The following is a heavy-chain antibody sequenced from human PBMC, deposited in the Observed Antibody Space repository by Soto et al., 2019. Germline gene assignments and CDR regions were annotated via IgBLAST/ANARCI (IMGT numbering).Heavy chain of an antibody. CDR3: ARGGGVGVAGSAAFDM. CDR1: GYPVTAYY. CDR2: INPATGDS. D-gene: IGHD3-3*01. Sequence: QLHLVQSGAGVKKPGASVTVSCSASGYPVTAYYRHWVRQAPGRGLEGMGGINPATGDSKSTQTFQGSVPMTRAKSTSTVFMAPSTLTSEDTDVFYCARGGGVGVAGSAAFDMWGQGTVVTASS. J-gene: IGHJ3*02. V-gene: IGHV1-2*02.